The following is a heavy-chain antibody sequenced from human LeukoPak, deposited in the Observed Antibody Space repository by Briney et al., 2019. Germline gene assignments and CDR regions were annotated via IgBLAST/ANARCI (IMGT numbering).Heavy chain of an antibody. D-gene: IGHD6-19*01. Sequence: GGSLRLSCAASGFTFSSYGMHWVRQAPGKGLEWVSAISGSGGSTYYADSVKGRFTTSRDNSKNTLYLQMNSLRAEDTAVYYCAKSSSGWYLPDFDYWGQGTLVTVSS. V-gene: IGHV3-23*01. CDR2: ISGSGGST. J-gene: IGHJ4*02. CDR1: GFTFSSYG. CDR3: AKSSSGWYLPDFDY.